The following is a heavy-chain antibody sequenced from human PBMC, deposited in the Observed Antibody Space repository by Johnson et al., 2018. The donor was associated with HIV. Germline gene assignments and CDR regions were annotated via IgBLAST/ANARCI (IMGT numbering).Heavy chain of an antibody. CDR2: SNSDGSRT. J-gene: IGHJ3*02. D-gene: IGHD3-22*01. V-gene: IGHV3-74*02. Sequence: VQLVESGGGVVQPGRSLRLSCAASGFTFSSTYMSWVRQAPGKGLEWVSRSNSDGSRTNYADSVKGRFTISRDNAKNSLYLQMNSLRAEDTAVYYCARGGITMIVVVISPPDAFDIWGQGTMVTVSS. CDR3: ARGGITMIVVVISPPDAFDI. CDR1: GFTFSSTY.